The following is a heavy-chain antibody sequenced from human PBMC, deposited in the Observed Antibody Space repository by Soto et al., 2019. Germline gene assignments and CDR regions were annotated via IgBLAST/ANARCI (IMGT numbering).Heavy chain of an antibody. D-gene: IGHD3-16*02. V-gene: IGHV1-18*04. CDR2: ISVYNCDT. CDR1: GYTFTSYG. J-gene: IGHJ4*02. CDR3: ARHRKGRPFDY. Sequence: QVQLVQSGAEVKKPGASVKVSCKASGYTFTSYGISWVRQAPGQGLEWMGWISVYNCDTNYEQKYQGRVTMTTDTSPSTAYTEMRSLRSDDTAVYYCARHRKGRPFDYWGQGTLVTVSS.